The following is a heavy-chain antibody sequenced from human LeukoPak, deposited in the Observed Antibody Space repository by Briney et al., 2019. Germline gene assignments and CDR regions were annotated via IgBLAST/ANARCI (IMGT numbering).Heavy chain of an antibody. D-gene: IGHD3-10*01. J-gene: IGHJ3*02. CDR2: IYSDGSGGST. V-gene: IGHV3-53*01. CDR3: ARGTVSRFGELFSKRYAFDI. CDR1: GFTVSINY. Sequence: QPGGSLRLSCAASGFTVSINYMSWVRQAPGRGLEWVSVIYSDGSGGSTFYGDSVKGRFTISRDNSKNTLYLQMNSLRAEDTAVYYCARGTVSRFGELFSKRYAFDIWGQGTMVTVSS.